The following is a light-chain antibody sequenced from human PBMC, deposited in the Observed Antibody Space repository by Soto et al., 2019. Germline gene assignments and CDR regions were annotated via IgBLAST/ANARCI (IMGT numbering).Light chain of an antibody. CDR2: EGF. CDR1: RGEGGDSYL. V-gene: IGLV2-23*01. J-gene: IGLJ3*02. CDR3: CSYAGSGTGV. Sequence: QSALTQPASVSGSPGQSITISCTGVRGEGGDSYLVSWYQHHPGKAPTVIIYEGFKRPSGVSPRFSASKSGNMASLTISGLQAEDDADYYCCSYAGSGTGVFGGGTKLTVL.